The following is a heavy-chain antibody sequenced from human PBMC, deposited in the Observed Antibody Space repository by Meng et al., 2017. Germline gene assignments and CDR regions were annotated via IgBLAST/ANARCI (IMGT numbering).Heavy chain of an antibody. CDR3: ARSIAAAFDY. J-gene: IGHJ4*02. CDR1: GFSFSSNW. Sequence: LSLTCAASGFSFSSNWMSWVRQAPGKGLEWVANIRKDGSEKHYVDSVKGRFTIFRDNAKNSLYLQMNSLRAEDTAVYYCARSIAAAFDYWGQGTLVTVSS. V-gene: IGHV3-7*01. D-gene: IGHD6-13*01. CDR2: IRKDGSEK.